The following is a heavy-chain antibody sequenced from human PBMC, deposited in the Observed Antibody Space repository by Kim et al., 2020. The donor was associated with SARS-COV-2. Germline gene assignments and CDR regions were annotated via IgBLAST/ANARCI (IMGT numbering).Heavy chain of an antibody. D-gene: IGHD3-9*01. J-gene: IGHJ6*02. V-gene: IGHV1-69*02. CDR3: ARYGFYDILTGYYYGMDV. CDR2: IIPILGIA. Sequence: SVKVSCKASGGTFSSYTISWVRQAPGQGLEWMGRIIPILGIANYAQKFQGRVTITADKSTSTAYMELSSLRSEDTAVYYCARYGFYDILTGYYYGMDVWGQGTTVTVSS. CDR1: GGTFSSYT.